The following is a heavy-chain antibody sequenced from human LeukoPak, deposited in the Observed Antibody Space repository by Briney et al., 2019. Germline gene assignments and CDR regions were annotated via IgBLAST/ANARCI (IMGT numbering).Heavy chain of an antibody. CDR2: IYGSGRT. CDR1: GVSINSHY. J-gene: IGHJ4*02. CDR3: VVSPNQDFFDY. Sequence: SETLSLTCTVSGVSINSHYLNWIRQPPGKGLEWIGYIYGSGRTNYNPSLKSRVTMSVDTSNSQFSLRLSSVTAADTADYYCVVSPNQDFFDYWGQGPLVTVSS. V-gene: IGHV4-4*09.